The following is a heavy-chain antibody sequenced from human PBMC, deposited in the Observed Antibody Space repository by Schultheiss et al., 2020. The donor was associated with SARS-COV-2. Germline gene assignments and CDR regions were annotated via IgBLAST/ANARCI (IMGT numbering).Heavy chain of an antibody. Sequence: GGSLRLSCAASGFTFDDYAMHWVRQAPGKGLEWVSAIGTAGDTYYPGSVKGRFTISRENAKNSLYLQMNSLRAEDTAVYYCARMGEGTTVTRYFDLWGRGTLVTVSS. CDR3: ARMGEGTTVTRYFDL. CDR2: IGTAGDT. J-gene: IGHJ2*01. V-gene: IGHV3-13*01. CDR1: GFTFDDYA. D-gene: IGHD4-17*01.